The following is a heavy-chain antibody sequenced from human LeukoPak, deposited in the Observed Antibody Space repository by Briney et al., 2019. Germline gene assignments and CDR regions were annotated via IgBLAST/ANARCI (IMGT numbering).Heavy chain of an antibody. CDR1: GYTFNNYW. Sequence: GESLKISCKASGYTFNNYWIGWVRQMPGRGLEWMGMLYPDGSATTYHPSFEGRVTISADKSVTTAYLEWNSLKASDTALYYCVRQGLQSGTYPAYWGPGTLVIVSS. CDR3: VRQGLQSGTYPAY. D-gene: IGHD1-26*01. CDR2: LYPDGSAT. J-gene: IGHJ4*02. V-gene: IGHV5-51*01.